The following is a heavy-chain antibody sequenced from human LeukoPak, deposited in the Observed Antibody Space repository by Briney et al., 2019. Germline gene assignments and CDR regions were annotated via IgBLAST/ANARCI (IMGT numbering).Heavy chain of an antibody. CDR1: GFTFSSHA. CDR3: ARGPGGGHCSSTSCPNYYYYGMDV. J-gene: IGHJ6*02. CDR2: IRASGDKT. V-gene: IGHV3-23*01. D-gene: IGHD2-2*01. Sequence: GGSLRLSCEASGFTFSSHAMPWVRQAPGKGLEWISGIRASGDKTSYADFAKGRFTISRDNSKNTLYLQMNSLRAEDTAVYYCARGPGGGHCSSTSCPNYYYYGMDVWGQGTTVTVSS.